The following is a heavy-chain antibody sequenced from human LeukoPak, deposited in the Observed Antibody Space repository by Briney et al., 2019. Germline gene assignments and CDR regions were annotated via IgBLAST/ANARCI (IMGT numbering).Heavy chain of an antibody. CDR3: AKDMDVWYSGSYYDY. CDR1: GFTFNAYG. CDR2: ISSGSTYR. J-gene: IGHJ4*02. D-gene: IGHD1-26*01. V-gene: IGHV3-21*04. Sequence: GGSLRLSCAASGFTFNAYGMTWVRQAPGKGLEWISSISSGSTYRYYADSVKGRFTISRDNAKNTLYLQMISLRAEDTAVYYCAKDMDVWYSGSYYDYWGQGTLVTVSS.